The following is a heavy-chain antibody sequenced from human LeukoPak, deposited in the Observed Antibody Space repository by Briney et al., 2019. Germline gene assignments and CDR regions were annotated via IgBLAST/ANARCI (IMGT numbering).Heavy chain of an antibody. J-gene: IGHJ4*02. CDR2: ISGSGGST. Sequence: PGGSLRLSCAASGFTFSSYAMSWVRQAPGKGLEWVSAISGSGGSTYYADSVKGRFTISRDNSKNTLYLQMNSLRAEDTAVYYCAKDPLYCSGGSCYAPSGFDYWGQGTLVTVSS. CDR3: AKDPLYCSGGSCYAPSGFDY. CDR1: GFTFSSYA. D-gene: IGHD2-15*01. V-gene: IGHV3-23*01.